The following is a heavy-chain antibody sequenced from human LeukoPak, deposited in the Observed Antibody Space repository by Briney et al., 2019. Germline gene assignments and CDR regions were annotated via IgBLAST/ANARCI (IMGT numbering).Heavy chain of an antibody. V-gene: IGHV4-59*01. CDR2: IYYSGST. D-gene: IGHD3-10*01. CDR1: GGSISSYY. J-gene: IGHJ5*02. Sequence: PSETLSLTCTVSGGSISSYYWSWIRQPPGKGLEWIGYIYYSGSTNYNPSLKSRVTISVDTSKNQFSLKLSSVTAADTAVYYCARGHTYYYGSGSLNWFDPWGQGTLVTVSS. CDR3: ARGHTYYYGSGSLNWFDP.